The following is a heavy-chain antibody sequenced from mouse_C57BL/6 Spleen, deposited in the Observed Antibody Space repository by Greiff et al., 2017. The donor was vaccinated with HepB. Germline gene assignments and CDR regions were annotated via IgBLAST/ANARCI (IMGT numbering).Heavy chain of an antibody. CDR1: GFTFSDAW. J-gene: IGHJ2*01. V-gene: IGHV6-6*01. CDR3: TRRYDYVYYFDY. Sequence: EVMLVESGGGLVQPGGSMKLSCAASGFTFSDAWMDWVRQSPEKGLEWVAEIRNKANNHATYYAESVKGRFTISRDDSKSSVYLQMNSLRAEDTGIYYCTRRYDYVYYFDYWGQGTTLTVSS. D-gene: IGHD2-4*01. CDR2: IRNKANNHAT.